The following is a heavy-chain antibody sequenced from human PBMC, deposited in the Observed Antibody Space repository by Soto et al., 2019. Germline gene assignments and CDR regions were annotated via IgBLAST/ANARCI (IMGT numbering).Heavy chain of an antibody. V-gene: IGHV3-30-3*01. Sequence: QVQLVESGGGVVQPGRSLRLSCAASGFTFSSYAMHWVRQAPGKGLEWVAVISYDGSNKYYADSVKGRFTISRDNSKNTLYLQMNSLRAEDTAVYYCARERYSSSWYSPTYYYYYGMVVWGQGTTVTVSS. D-gene: IGHD6-13*01. CDR3: ARERYSSSWYSPTYYYYYGMVV. J-gene: IGHJ6*02. CDR2: ISYDGSNK. CDR1: GFTFSSYA.